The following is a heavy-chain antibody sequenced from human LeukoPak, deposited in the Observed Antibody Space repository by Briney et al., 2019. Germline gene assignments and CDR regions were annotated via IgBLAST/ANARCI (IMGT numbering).Heavy chain of an antibody. J-gene: IGHJ4*02. V-gene: IGHV3-33*08. Sequence: GRSLRLSCAASGFTFSSYGMHWVRQAPGKGLEGVAVIWYDGSNKYYADSVKGRFTISRDNSKNTLYLQMNSLRAEDTAVYYCAREDYYDSSGLIALDYWGQGTLVTVSS. D-gene: IGHD3-22*01. CDR2: IWYDGSNK. CDR1: GFTFSSYG. CDR3: AREDYYDSSGLIALDY.